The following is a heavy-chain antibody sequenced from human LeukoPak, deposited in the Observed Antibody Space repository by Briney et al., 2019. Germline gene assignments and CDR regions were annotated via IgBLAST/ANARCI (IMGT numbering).Heavy chain of an antibody. Sequence: GGSRRLSCAASGFTFSDYYMSWIRQAPGKGLEWVSYISSSSSYTNYADSVKGRFTISRDNAKNSLYLQMNSLRAEDTAVYYCASGKLWFGELSSFDYWGQGTLVTVSS. V-gene: IGHV3-11*06. J-gene: IGHJ4*02. D-gene: IGHD3-10*01. CDR1: GFTFSDYY. CDR3: ASGKLWFGELSSFDY. CDR2: ISSSSSYT.